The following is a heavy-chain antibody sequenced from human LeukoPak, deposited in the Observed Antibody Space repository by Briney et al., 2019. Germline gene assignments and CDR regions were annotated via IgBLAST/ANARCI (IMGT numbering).Heavy chain of an antibody. CDR2: ISSTSTYI. CDR3: ARDMLGYFDS. V-gene: IGHV3-21*06. Sequence: GGSLRLSCVASGFSFSSYSMNWVRQAPGKGLEWVSSISSTSTYIYYTDSVKGRFTISRDNAKNSLYLQMDSLRAEDTAVYYCARDMLGYFDSWGQGTLVTVSS. CDR1: GFSFSSYS. J-gene: IGHJ4*02. D-gene: IGHD2-15*01.